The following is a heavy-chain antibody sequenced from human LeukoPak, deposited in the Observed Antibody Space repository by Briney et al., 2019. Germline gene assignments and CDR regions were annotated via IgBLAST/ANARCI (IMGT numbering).Heavy chain of an antibody. CDR3: AREDNWNDVRYFDY. Sequence: ASVKVSCKASGYTFTGYYMHWVRQAPGQGLEWMGWINPNSGGTNYAQKFQGRVTMTRDTSISTAYMELSRLRSDDTAVYYCAREDNWNDVRYFDYWGQGTLVTVSS. J-gene: IGHJ4*02. V-gene: IGHV1-2*02. CDR2: INPNSGGT. D-gene: IGHD1-20*01. CDR1: GYTFTGYY.